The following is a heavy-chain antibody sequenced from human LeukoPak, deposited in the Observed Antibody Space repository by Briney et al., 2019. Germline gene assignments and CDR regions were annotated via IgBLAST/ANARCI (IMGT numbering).Heavy chain of an antibody. J-gene: IGHJ4*02. V-gene: IGHV3-23*01. CDR2: ISGSGGST. Sequence: GGSLRLSCAASGFTFSSYAMSWVRQAPGKGLEWVSAISGSGGSTYYAASVKGRFTISRDNSKNTLYLQMNSLRAEDTAVYYCARPASGLWMVRGVRILDYWGQGTLVTVSS. D-gene: IGHD3-10*01. CDR3: ARPASGLWMVRGVRILDY. CDR1: GFTFSSYA.